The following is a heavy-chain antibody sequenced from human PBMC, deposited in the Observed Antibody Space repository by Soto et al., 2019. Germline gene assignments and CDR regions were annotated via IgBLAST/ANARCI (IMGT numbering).Heavy chain of an antibody. J-gene: IGHJ5*02. Sequence: GGSLRLSCAASGFTFSSYGMHWVRQAPGKGLEWVAVIWYDGSNKYYADSVKGRFTISRDNSKNTLYLQMNSLRAEDTAVYYCARDPIQQLGPTEILGFDPWGQGTLVTVSS. D-gene: IGHD6-13*01. CDR3: ARDPIQQLGPTEILGFDP. V-gene: IGHV3-33*01. CDR1: GFTFSSYG. CDR2: IWYDGSNK.